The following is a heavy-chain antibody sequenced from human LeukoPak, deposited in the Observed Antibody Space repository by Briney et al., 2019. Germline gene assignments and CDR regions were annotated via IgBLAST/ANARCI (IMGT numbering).Heavy chain of an antibody. D-gene: IGHD3-22*01. V-gene: IGHV3-23*01. J-gene: IGHJ4*02. CDR1: GFTSINKA. CDR3: AKDEDYDSSGYPDY. Sequence: GRSMSLSSAAAGFTSINKAINWDRQAPGRWLEWVSSVTGSGRDTYHADSVKGRFTISRDNSKNTLYLQMNSLRAEDTAVYYCAKDEDYDSSGYPDYWGQGTLVTVSS. CDR2: VTGSGRDT.